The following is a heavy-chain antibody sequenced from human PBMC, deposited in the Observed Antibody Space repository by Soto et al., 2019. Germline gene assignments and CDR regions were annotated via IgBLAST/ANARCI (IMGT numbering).Heavy chain of an antibody. Sequence: QLQLQESGPGLVKPSETLSLTCTVSGGSISSSSYYWGWIRQPPGKGLEWIGSIYYSGSTYYNPSLKSRVTISVDTSKNQFSLKLSSVTAADTAVYYCAREYSSGWYLFVQHWGQGTLVTVSS. CDR2: IYYSGST. V-gene: IGHV4-39*01. D-gene: IGHD6-19*01. CDR1: GGSISSSSYY. CDR3: AREYSSGWYLFVQH. J-gene: IGHJ1*01.